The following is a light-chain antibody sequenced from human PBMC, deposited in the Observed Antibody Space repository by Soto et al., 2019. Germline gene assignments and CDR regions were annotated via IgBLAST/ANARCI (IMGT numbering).Light chain of an antibody. Sequence: QSVLTQPASVSGSPGQSITISCTGTSSDVGGYNYVSWYQQHPGKAPKLMIYEVSNRPSGVSNRFSGSKSGNTASLTISGLQAQDEADYYCCSYTGSTTYVFGTGTKAT. V-gene: IGLV2-14*01. CDR2: EVS. J-gene: IGLJ1*01. CDR1: SSDVGGYNY. CDR3: CSYTGSTTYV.